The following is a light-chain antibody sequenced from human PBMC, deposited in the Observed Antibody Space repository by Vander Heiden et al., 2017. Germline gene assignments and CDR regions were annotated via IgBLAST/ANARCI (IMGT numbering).Light chain of an antibody. Sequence: QSALSQPSSVSGAPGPSITIPCPLTSSDLGGCSYVSWHQPPPRTPPNPILSDVDSRPSGVSHRFSGSKSGKTASLTISGLQAEDEAEYYCSSYTTSGTFPYVFGAGTQVTVL. CDR1: SSDLGGCSY. J-gene: IGLJ1*01. CDR2: DVD. V-gene: IGLV2-14*01. CDR3: SSYTTSGTFPYV.